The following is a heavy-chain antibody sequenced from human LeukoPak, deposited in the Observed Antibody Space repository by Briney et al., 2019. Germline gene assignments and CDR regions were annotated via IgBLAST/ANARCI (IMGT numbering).Heavy chain of an antibody. J-gene: IGHJ4*02. CDR1: GFNFRSYE. Sequence: GRSPRLSCAASGFNFRSYEMNWVRQAPGKGLEWVSYISNTDETRTYADSAKGRFTISRDNAKNSLHLEMNSLRAEDTAVYYCAREIVSAVAGNFDYWGQGTLVTVSS. CDR3: AREIVSAVAGNFDY. V-gene: IGHV3-48*03. CDR2: ISNTDETR. D-gene: IGHD6-19*01.